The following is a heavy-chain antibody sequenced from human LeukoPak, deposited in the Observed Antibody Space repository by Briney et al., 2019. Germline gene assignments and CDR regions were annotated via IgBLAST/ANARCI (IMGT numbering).Heavy chain of an antibody. J-gene: IGHJ4*02. D-gene: IGHD3-22*01. V-gene: IGHV3-53*04. CDR3: ARGAGDDTSGSRMKGAFDY. CDR1: GFTVSNKY. CDR2: IYSGGTT. Sequence: PGGSLSLSCAASGFTVSNKYMSWVRQAPGKGLEWVSVIYSGGTTYYADSVKGRFTISRHIPRNTLYLQMNSLRAEDTAVYYCARGAGDDTSGSRMKGAFDYWGQGNLVTVSS.